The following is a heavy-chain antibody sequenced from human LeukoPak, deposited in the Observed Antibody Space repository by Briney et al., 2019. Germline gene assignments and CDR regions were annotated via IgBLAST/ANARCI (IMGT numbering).Heavy chain of an antibody. CDR1: GFTFSSYA. V-gene: IGHV3-64*01. D-gene: IGHD1-26*01. CDR2: ISSNGGST. Sequence: GGSLRLSCAASGFTFSSYAMHWVRQAPGKGLEYVSAISSNGGSTYYANSVKGRFTISRDNSKNTLYLQMGSLRAEDMAVYYCARGSSGSLFDYWGQGTLVTVSS. CDR3: ARGSSGSLFDY. J-gene: IGHJ4*02.